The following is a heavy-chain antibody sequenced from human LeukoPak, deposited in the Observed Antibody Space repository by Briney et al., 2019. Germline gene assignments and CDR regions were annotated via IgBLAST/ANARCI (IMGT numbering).Heavy chain of an antibody. Sequence: PGGSLRLSCAASGFAFSGYCIRCGREVPGKGLLCVSRIHGDGRTTTYADSVKGRFTIARDNAKNSLYLVMNSLRAEDTAFYYCARVQDRYYSGSGFDYWGQGTLVTVSS. D-gene: IGHD3-10*01. J-gene: IGHJ4*02. CDR2: IHGDGRTT. CDR1: GFAFSGYC. V-gene: IGHV3-74*01. CDR3: ARVQDRYYSGSGFDY.